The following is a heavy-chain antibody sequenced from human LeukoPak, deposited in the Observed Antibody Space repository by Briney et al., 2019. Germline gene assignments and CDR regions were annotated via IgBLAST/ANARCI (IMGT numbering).Heavy chain of an antibody. CDR1: GFTFSSYW. CDR2: IKQDGSEK. D-gene: IGHD1-26*01. Sequence: PGGSLRLSCAVSGFTFSSYWMTWVRQAPGKGLEWVANIKQDGSEKYYVDSVKGRFTISRDNAKNTLYLQMNSLRAEDTAVYYCARAGASGSYSGDPYYYMDVWGKGTTVTVSS. J-gene: IGHJ6*03. V-gene: IGHV3-7*04. CDR3: ARAGASGSYSGDPYYYMDV.